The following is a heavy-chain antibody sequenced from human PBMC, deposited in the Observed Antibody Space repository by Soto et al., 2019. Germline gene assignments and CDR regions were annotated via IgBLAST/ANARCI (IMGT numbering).Heavy chain of an antibody. V-gene: IGHV6-1*01. CDR1: GDSVSSNSAA. CDR3: ARGFHGIAADPNNWFDP. J-gene: IGHJ5*02. Sequence: PSQTLSLTCAISGDSVSSNSAAWNWIRQSPSRGLKWLGRTYYRSKWYNDYAVSVKSRITINPDTSKNKFSLQLNSVTPEDTAVYYCARGFHGIAADPNNWFDPWGQGTLVTVSS. CDR2: TYYRSKWYN. D-gene: IGHD6-13*01.